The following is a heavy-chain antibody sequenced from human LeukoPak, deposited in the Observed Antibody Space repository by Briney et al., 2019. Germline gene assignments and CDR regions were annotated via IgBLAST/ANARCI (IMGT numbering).Heavy chain of an antibody. J-gene: IGHJ4*02. D-gene: IGHD2-8*01. CDR2: IIPIFGTA. CDR1: GYTFTSYG. CDR3: ARDGRMHGYYFDY. V-gene: IGHV1-69*13. Sequence: SVKVSCKASGYTFTSYGISWVRQAPGQGLEWMGGIIPIFGTANYAQKFQGRVTITADESTSTAYMELSSLRSEDTAVYYCARDGRMHGYYFDYWGQGTLVTVSS.